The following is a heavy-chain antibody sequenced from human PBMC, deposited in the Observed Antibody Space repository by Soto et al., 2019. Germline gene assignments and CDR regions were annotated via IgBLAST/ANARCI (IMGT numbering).Heavy chain of an antibody. CDR1: GGSVSSGFYY. D-gene: IGHD2-15*01. J-gene: IGHJ4*02. V-gene: IGHV4-61*01. Sequence: SGNPSLTCSVSGGSVSSGFYYWSWLRQPPGKGLEWIGYIYYSGSTNYNPSLKSRVTISVDTSKNQLSLKLSSVTAADTAVYYCARLGGVVVYHYYLDNCVQGTPLTVSS. CDR3: ARLGGVVVYHYYLDN. CDR2: IYYSGST.